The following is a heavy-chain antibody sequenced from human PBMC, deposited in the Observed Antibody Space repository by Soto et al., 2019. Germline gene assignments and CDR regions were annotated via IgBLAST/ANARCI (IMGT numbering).Heavy chain of an antibody. V-gene: IGHV1-69*13. CDR2: FIPVYRTL. Sequence: GASVQVSCKASGGSFGNSAINWVRQTPGQGLEWLGGFIPVYRTLNYAQKFQGRVTITADESTGTAYMTLSSLASDDTAVYYCATGVVWIGYFTVDSWGQGTRVTVSS. CDR1: GGSFGNSA. CDR3: ATGVVWIGYFTVDS. J-gene: IGHJ4*02. D-gene: IGHD3-3*01.